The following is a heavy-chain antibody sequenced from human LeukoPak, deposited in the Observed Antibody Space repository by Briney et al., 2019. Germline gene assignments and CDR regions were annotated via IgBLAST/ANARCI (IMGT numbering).Heavy chain of an antibody. CDR3: ARIPRHIAARPSGAFDI. Sequence: ASVKVSCKASGYTFTSYAMHWVRQAPGQRLEWMGWINAGNGNTKYSQKFQGRVTITRDTSASTAYMELSSLRSADTAVYYCARIPRHIAARPSGAFDIWGQGTMVTVSS. CDR2: INAGNGNT. J-gene: IGHJ3*02. D-gene: IGHD6-6*01. V-gene: IGHV1-3*01. CDR1: GYTFTSYA.